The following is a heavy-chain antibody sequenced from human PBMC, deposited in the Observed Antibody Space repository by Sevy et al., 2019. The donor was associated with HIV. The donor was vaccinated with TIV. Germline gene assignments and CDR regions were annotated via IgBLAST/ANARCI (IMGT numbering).Heavy chain of an antibody. CDR3: SRDRGPAAISDAFDI. V-gene: IGHV1-69*13. CDR1: GGNLHNYG. D-gene: IGHD2-2*02. J-gene: IGHJ3*02. CDR2: LIPIFRTS. Sequence: ASVKVSCKASGGNLHNYGINWVRQAPGQGLEWMGGLIPIFRTSTYAQNFRGRITFAADEATSTFYLEMSSLRADDTDVYYCSRDRGPAAISDAFDIWGQGTMVTVSS.